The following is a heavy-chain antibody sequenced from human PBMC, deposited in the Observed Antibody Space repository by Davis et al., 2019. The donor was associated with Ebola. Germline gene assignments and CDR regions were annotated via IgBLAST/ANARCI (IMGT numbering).Heavy chain of an antibody. CDR2: ISYSGDT. J-gene: IGHJ3*02. V-gene: IGHV4-31*03. D-gene: IGHD3-3*01. Sequence: LRLSCTVSGASINSGDFYWSWIRQHPGKGLEWIGHISYSGDTYYNPSLKSRLTISVGTSKSHFSLKLGSVTAADTALYYCARITIFGVAGNAFDIWGQGTKVTVSS. CDR1: GASINSGDFY. CDR3: ARITIFGVAGNAFDI.